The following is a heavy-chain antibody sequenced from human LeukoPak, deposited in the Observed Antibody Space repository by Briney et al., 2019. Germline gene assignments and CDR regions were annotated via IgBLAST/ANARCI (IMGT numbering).Heavy chain of an antibody. D-gene: IGHD5-24*01. Sequence: PGGSLRLSCAASGFTFSSYAMHWVRQAPGKGLEWVAVISYDGSNKYYADSVKGRFTISRDNAKNSLYLQMNSLRAEDTAIYYCTRVGYIDEGIDYWGQGTLVTVSS. CDR1: GFTFSSYA. J-gene: IGHJ4*02. CDR3: TRVGYIDEGIDY. CDR2: ISYDGSNK. V-gene: IGHV3-30-3*01.